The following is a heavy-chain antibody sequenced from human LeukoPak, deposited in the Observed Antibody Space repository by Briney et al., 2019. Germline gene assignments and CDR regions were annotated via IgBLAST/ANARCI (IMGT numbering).Heavy chain of an antibody. D-gene: IGHD6-13*01. CDR1: GYTFTSYG. CDR2: ISAYNGNT. CDR3: ARDSIAAAGTIYYYCMDV. J-gene: IGHJ6*03. V-gene: IGHV1-18*01. Sequence: ASVKVSCKASGYTFTSYGISWVRQAPGQGLEWMGWISAYNGNTNYAQKLQGRVTMTTDTSTSTAYMELRSLRSDDTAVYYCARDSIAAAGTIYYYCMDVWGKGTTVTVSS.